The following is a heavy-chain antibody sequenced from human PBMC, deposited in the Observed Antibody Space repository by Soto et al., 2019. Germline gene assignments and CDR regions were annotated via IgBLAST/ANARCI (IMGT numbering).Heavy chain of an antibody. J-gene: IGHJ6*03. CDR1: GGSISSSSYY. CDR3: ARQWLQKSYYHYYLDV. D-gene: IGHD5-12*01. V-gene: IGHV4-39*01. Sequence: QLQLQESGPGLVKPSETLSLTCTVSGGSISSSSYYWGWIRQPPGKGLEWIGSIYYSGGTYYNPPLKSLVTIPVDTSKNQSSLSLSPVTAANTAVYYCARQWLQKSYYHYYLDVWGKGTTVTVSS. CDR2: IYYSGGT.